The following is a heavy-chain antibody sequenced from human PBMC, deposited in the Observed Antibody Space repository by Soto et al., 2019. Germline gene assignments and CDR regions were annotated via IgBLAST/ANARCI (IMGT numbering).Heavy chain of an antibody. CDR2: ISSSRNTI. J-gene: IGHJ3*02. CDR1: GFTFSSYS. Sequence: PGGSLRLSCAASGFTFSSYSMNWVRPAPGKGLEWVSYISSSRNTIYYADSLKGRFTISRDNAKNSLHLQMNSLRYEDTAVYYCARVSSGSDGFDIWVQGTMVTVS. V-gene: IGHV3-48*02. CDR3: ARVSSGSDGFDI. D-gene: IGHD6-25*01.